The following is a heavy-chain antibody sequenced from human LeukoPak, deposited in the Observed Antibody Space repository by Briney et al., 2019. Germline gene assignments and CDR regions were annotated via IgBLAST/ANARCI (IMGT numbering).Heavy chain of an antibody. J-gene: IGHJ3*02. CDR1: GYSFTSYW. CDR3: AMPSKQQLSPFDAFDI. Sequence: GESLKISCKGSGYSFTSYWIGWVRQMPGKGLEWMGIIYPGDSDTRYSPSFQGQVTISADKSISTAYLQWSSLKASDTAMYYCAMPSKQQLSPFDAFDIWGQGTMVTVSS. D-gene: IGHD6-13*01. CDR2: IYPGDSDT. V-gene: IGHV5-51*01.